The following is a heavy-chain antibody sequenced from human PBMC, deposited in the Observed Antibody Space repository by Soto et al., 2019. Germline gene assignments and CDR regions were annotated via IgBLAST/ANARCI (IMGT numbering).Heavy chain of an antibody. CDR2: ASYDGSYK. CDR3: AKEVGYSSGYDYFDY. CDR1: GFTFSSFG. V-gene: IGHV3-30*18. J-gene: IGHJ4*02. D-gene: IGHD6-19*01. Sequence: GSLRLSCAASGFTFSSFGMHWVRQAPGKGLEWVAVASYDGSYKYYADSVKGRFTISRDNSKNTLYLQMNSLRAEDTAVYYCAKEVGYSSGYDYFDYWGQGTLVTVSS.